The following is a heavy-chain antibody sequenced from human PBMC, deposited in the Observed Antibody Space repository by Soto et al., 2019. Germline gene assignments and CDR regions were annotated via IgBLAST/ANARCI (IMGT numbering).Heavy chain of an antibody. D-gene: IGHD4-17*01. CDR2: INAGNGNT. CDR3: ARGAATVTTQYYYYGMDV. J-gene: IGHJ6*02. V-gene: IGHV1-3*01. Sequence: ASVNVSCKASGYTFTSYAMHWVRQAPGQRLEWMGWINAGNGNTNYAQKFQGRVTMTRDTSISTAYMELSRLGSDDTAVYYCARGAATVTTQYYYYGMDVWGQGTTVTVSS. CDR1: GYTFTSYA.